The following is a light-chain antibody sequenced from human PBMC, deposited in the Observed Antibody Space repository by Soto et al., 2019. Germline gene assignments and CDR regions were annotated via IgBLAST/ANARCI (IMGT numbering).Light chain of an antibody. V-gene: IGKV3-20*01. CDR2: GAS. CDR1: QSVSSSY. CDR3: QQYATSPIT. J-gene: IGKJ5*01. Sequence: EIVLTQSPGTLSLSPGERATLSCRASQSVSSSYLAWYQQKPGQAPRLLIYGASSRAAGIPDRLSGSGSGTDFTLTISRLEPEDFAVYYCQQYATSPITFGQGTRLEI.